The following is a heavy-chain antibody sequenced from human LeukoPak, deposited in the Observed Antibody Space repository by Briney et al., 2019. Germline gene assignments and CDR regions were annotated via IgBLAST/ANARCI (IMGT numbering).Heavy chain of an antibody. J-gene: IGHJ5*02. D-gene: IGHD3-3*01. Sequence: SETLSLTCAVYGGSFSGYYWSWIRQPPGKGLEWIGYIYYSGSTNYNPSLKSRVTISVDTSKNQFSLKLSSVTAADTAVYYCARAYYDFWSGNINWFDPWGQGTLVTVSS. CDR3: ARAYYDFWSGNINWFDP. CDR1: GGSFSGYY. V-gene: IGHV4-59*08. CDR2: IYYSGST.